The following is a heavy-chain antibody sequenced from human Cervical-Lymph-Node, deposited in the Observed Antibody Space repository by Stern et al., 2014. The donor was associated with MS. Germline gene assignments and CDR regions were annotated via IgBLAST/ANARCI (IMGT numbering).Heavy chain of an antibody. J-gene: IGHJ4*02. CDR1: GASISSDF. CDR3: ARASRSWISFLDF. CDR2: IDYSGST. Sequence: QVQLQESGPGLVKPSETLSLTCTVSGASISSDFWNWIRQSPGKGLEWIAHIDYSGSTKYNPSLKSRVTISLDMSKNQFSLRLSSVSAADTAVYYCARASRSWISFLDFWGPGTLASVSS. D-gene: IGHD5-12*01. V-gene: IGHV4-59*01.